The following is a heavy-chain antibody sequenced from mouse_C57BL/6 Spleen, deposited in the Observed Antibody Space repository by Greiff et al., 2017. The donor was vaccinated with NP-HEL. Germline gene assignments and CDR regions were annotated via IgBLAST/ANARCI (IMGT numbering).Heavy chain of an antibody. CDR2: IYPGDGDT. J-gene: IGHJ2*01. V-gene: IGHV1-82*01. D-gene: IGHD1-1*01. Sequence: QVQLQQSGPELVKPGASVKISCKASGYAFSSSWMNWVKQRPGKGLEWIGRIYPGDGDTNYNRKFKGKATLTADKSSSTAYMQLSSLASEDSAVYCCARYYYGSSYDFDYWGQGTTLTVSS. CDR1: GYAFSSSW. CDR3: ARYYYGSSYDFDY.